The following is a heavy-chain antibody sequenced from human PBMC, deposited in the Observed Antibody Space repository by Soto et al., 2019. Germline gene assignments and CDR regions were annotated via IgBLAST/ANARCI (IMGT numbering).Heavy chain of an antibody. J-gene: IGHJ1*01. CDR3: ARAYVGITMVRGVAAEYFQH. V-gene: IGHV4-31*03. CDR1: GGSISSGGYY. D-gene: IGHD3-10*01. Sequence: QVQLQESGPGLVKPSQTLSLTCTVSGGSISSGGYYWSWIRQHPGKGLEWIGYIYYSGSTYYNPSLKSRVTISVDTSKNQFSLKLSSVTAADTAVYYCARAYVGITMVRGVAAEYFQHWGQGTLVTVSS. CDR2: IYYSGST.